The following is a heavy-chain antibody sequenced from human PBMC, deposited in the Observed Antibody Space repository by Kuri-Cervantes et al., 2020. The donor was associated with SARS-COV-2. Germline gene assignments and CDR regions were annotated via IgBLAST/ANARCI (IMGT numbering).Heavy chain of an antibody. CDR3: ARDYGDYYYYYGMDV. V-gene: IGHV4-59*08. D-gene: IGHD4-17*01. CDR1: GGSISSYY. J-gene: IGHJ6*02. Sequence: SETLSLTCIVSGGSISSYYWSWIRQPPGKGLEWSGYIYYSGSTNYNPSLKSRVTISVDTSKNQFSLKLSSVTAADTAVYYCARDYGDYYYYYGMDVWGQGTTVTVSS. CDR2: IYYSGST.